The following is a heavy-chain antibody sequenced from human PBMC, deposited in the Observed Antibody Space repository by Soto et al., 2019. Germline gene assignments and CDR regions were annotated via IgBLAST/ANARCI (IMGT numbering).Heavy chain of an antibody. CDR1: GGSISSGDYY. CDR2: IYYSGST. J-gene: IGHJ3*02. V-gene: IGHV4-30-4*01. Sequence: PSETLSLTCTVSGGSISSGDYYWSWIRQPPGKGLEWIGYIYYSGSTYYNPSLKSRVTISVDTSKNQFSLKLSSVTAADTAVYYLARSRYYYASRGFDIWGQGTMVTVSS. D-gene: IGHD3-22*01. CDR3: ARSRYYYASRGFDI.